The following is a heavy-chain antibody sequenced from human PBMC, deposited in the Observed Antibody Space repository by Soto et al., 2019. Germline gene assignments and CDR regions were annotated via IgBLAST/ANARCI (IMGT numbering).Heavy chain of an antibody. Sequence: EVQLVESGGGLVKPGGSLRLSCAASGFTFSSYSMNWVRQAPGKGLEWVSSISSSRSYIYYADSVKGRFTISRDNAKNSLYLQMNSLRAEDTAVYYCASLWFGEVTVDYWGQGTLVTVSS. J-gene: IGHJ4*02. CDR2: ISSSRSYI. V-gene: IGHV3-21*01. CDR3: ASLWFGEVTVDY. D-gene: IGHD3-10*01. CDR1: GFTFSSYS.